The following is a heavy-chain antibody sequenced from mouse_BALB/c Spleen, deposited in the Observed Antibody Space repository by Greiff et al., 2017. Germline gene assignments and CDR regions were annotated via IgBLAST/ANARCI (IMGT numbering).Heavy chain of an antibody. CDR2: IDPENGDT. CDR3: NAGYGSRADAMDY. CDR1: GFNIKDYY. V-gene: IGHV14-4*02. Sequence: VQLQQSGAELVRSGASVKLSCTASGFNIKDYYMHWVKQRPEQGLEWIGWIDPENGDTEYAPKFQGKATMTADTSSNTAYLQLSSLTSEDTAVYYCNAGYGSRADAMDYWGQGTSVTVSS. J-gene: IGHJ4*01. D-gene: IGHD1-1*01.